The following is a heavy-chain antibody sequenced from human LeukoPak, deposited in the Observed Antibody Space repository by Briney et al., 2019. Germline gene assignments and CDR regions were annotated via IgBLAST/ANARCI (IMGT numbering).Heavy chain of an antibody. CDR2: MYPGDSET. J-gene: IGHJ4*02. Sequence: GESLQISCKGSGYSFTNYWIGWVRQMPGKGLEWMGIMYPGDSETRYSPSFQGQVTISADKSINTAYLQWSSLKASDNAMYYCARRASSSFDYWGQGTLVIVSS. CDR1: GYSFTNYW. D-gene: IGHD6-13*01. V-gene: IGHV5-51*01. CDR3: ARRASSSFDY.